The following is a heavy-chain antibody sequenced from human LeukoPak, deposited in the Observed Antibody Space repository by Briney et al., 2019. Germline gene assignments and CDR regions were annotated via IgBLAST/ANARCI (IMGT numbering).Heavy chain of an antibody. CDR2: IYHSGST. Sequence: SETLSLTCTVSGGSISSGGYYWSWIRQPPGKGLEWIGYIYHSGSTYYNPSLKSRVTISVDRSKNQFSLKLSSVTAADTAVYYCARVPYDFWSGSPDYWGQGTLVTVSS. J-gene: IGHJ4*02. D-gene: IGHD3-3*01. CDR3: ARVPYDFWSGSPDY. V-gene: IGHV4-30-2*01. CDR1: GGSISSGGYY.